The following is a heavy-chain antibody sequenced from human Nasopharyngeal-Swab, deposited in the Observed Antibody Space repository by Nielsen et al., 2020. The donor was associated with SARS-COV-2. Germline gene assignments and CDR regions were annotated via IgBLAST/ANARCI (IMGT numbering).Heavy chain of an antibody. D-gene: IGHD2-2*01. V-gene: IGHV3-30*18. CDR2: ISYDGSNK. J-gene: IGHJ6*03. Sequence: GASLKISCAASGFTFSSYSMNWVRQAPGKGLEWVAVISYDGSNKYYADSVKGRFTISRDNSKNTLYLQMNSLRAEDTAVYYCAKVHVPAAISCYMDVWGKGTTVTVSS. CDR3: AKVHVPAAISCYMDV. CDR1: GFTFSSYS.